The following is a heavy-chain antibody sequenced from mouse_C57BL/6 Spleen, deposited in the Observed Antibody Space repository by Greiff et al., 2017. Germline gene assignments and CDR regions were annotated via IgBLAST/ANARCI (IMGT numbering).Heavy chain of an antibody. CDR2: IYPRSGNT. Sequence: VQLQQSGAELARPGASVKLSCKASGYTFTSYGISWVKQRTGQGLEWIGEIYPRSGNTYYNEKFKGKATLTADKSSSTAYMELRSLTSEDSAVYFCARSPLYYDYDERSSYFDYGGQGTTLTVSS. V-gene: IGHV1-81*01. CDR1: GYTFTSYG. J-gene: IGHJ2*01. CDR3: ARSPLYYDYDERSSYFDY. D-gene: IGHD2-4*01.